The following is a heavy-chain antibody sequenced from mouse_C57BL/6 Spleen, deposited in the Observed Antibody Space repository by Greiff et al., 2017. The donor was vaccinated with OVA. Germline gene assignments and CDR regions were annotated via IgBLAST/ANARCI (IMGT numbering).Heavy chain of an antibody. V-gene: IGHV5-4*01. CDR2: ISDGGSYT. CDR3: ARERSNSFAY. J-gene: IGHJ3*01. Sequence: EVHLVESGGGLVKPGGSLKLSCAASGFTFSSYAMSWVRQTPEKRLEWVATISDGGSYTYYPDNVKGRFTISRDNAKNNLYLQMSHLKSEDTAMYYCARERSNSFAYWGQGTLVTVSA. CDR1: GFTFSSYA. D-gene: IGHD2-5*01.